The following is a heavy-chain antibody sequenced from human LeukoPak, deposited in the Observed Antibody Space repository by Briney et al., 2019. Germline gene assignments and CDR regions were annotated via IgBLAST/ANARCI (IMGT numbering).Heavy chain of an antibody. D-gene: IGHD2-21*02. Sequence: SQTLSLTCAISGDSVSSNSVTWNWIRQSPSRGLEWLGRTYYRSTWYNDYAVSVRGRITVNPDTSKNQFSLHLNSVTPEDTAVYYCARRLTQCDCFDPWGQGILVTVSS. V-gene: IGHV6-1*01. J-gene: IGHJ5*02. CDR2: TYYRSTWYN. CDR3: ARRLTQCDCFDP. CDR1: GDSVSSNSVT.